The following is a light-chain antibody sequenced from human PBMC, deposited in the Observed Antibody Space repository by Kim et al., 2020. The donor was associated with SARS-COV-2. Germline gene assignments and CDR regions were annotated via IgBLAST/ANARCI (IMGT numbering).Light chain of an antibody. V-gene: IGLV3-1*01. Sequence: SYELTQPPSVSVSPGQTASITCPGDKLGDKYACWYQQKPGQSPVLVIYQDSKRPSGIPERSSGSNSGNTATLTISGTQAMAGAASYSQASDRSPAAFGTG. CDR2: QDS. CDR3: QASDRSPAA. J-gene: IGLJ6*01. CDR1: KLGDKY.